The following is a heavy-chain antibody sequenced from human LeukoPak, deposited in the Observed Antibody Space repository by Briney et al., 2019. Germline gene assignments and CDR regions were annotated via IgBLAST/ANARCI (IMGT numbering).Heavy chain of an antibody. V-gene: IGHV5-51*01. D-gene: IGHD3-3*01. CDR3: ARGSIYHDY. Sequence: GESLQISCKGSGYSFSNYYIAWVRQMPGKGLEWMGIIYPGDSDTTYSPSFQGQVTMSADKSISAAYLQWSSLKASDTAMYYCARGSIYHDYWGQGTLVTVSS. CDR2: IYPGDSDT. CDR1: GYSFSNYY. J-gene: IGHJ4*02.